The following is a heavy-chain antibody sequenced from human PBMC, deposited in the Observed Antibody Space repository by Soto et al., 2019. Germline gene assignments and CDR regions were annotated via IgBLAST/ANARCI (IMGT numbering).Heavy chain of an antibody. CDR2: IYWDDDK. Sequence: AGPTVGYPTRALTLTCSISGFSLRRSGWGGGWMRQSPVKDLEWLALIYWDDDKRYSPSLKSRLTITKDITEHQVVLTMTSVDPVDTATYYCVHSRGPLDYWGQGTLVPVSS. CDR3: VHSRGPLDY. D-gene: IGHD3-10*01. V-gene: IGHV2-5*02. CDR1: GFSLRRSGWG. J-gene: IGHJ4*02.